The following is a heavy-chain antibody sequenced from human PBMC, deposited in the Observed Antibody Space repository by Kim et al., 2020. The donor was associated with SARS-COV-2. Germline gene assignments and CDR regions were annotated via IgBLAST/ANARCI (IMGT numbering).Heavy chain of an antibody. CDR1: GGSFSGYY. D-gene: IGHD3-10*01. J-gene: IGHJ4*02. CDR3: ATSSGYFLGSHY. Sequence: SETLSLTCAVYGGSFSGYYWSWIRQPPGKGLEWIGEINHSGSTNYNPSLKSRVTISVDTSKNQFSLKLSSVTAADTAVYYCATSSGYFLGSHYWGQGTLVTVSS. V-gene: IGHV4-34*01. CDR2: INHSGST.